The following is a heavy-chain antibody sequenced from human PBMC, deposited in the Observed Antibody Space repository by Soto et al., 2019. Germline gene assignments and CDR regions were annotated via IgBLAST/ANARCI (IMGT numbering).Heavy chain of an antibody. CDR2: IYYSGST. CDR3: NGNSGYDRDFDY. Sequence: SETLSLTCTVSGGSISSGGYYWSWIRQHPGKGLEWIGYIYYSGSTYYNPSLKSRVTISVDTSKNQFSLKLSSVTAPDTAVYYCNGNSGYDRDFDYWGQGTLVTVSS. J-gene: IGHJ4*02. V-gene: IGHV4-31*03. CDR1: GGSISSGGYY. D-gene: IGHD5-12*01.